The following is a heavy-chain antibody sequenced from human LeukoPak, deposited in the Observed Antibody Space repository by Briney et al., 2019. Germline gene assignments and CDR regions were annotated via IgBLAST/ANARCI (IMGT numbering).Heavy chain of an antibody. CDR1: GGSISYYY. D-gene: IGHD3-22*01. CDR3: ARDSRYSDNSGYYYSHYYMDV. CDR2: IYNSGTT. V-gene: IGHV4-59*01. Sequence: SETLSLTCTVSGGSISYYYWSWLRQPPGKRLEWIGYIYNSGTTRYNPSLMSRVTISVDTYKNQFSLNLRAVTAADMAVYYCARDSRYSDNSGYYYSHYYMDVWGKGTTVTVSS. J-gene: IGHJ6*03.